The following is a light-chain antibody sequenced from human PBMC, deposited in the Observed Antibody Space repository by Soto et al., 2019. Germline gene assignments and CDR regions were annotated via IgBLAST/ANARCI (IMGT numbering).Light chain of an antibody. CDR1: QSLLHSNGYNF. V-gene: IGKV2-28*01. J-gene: IGKJ2*01. CDR2: LGS. CDR3: MQALQTPPYT. Sequence: DIVMTQSPLSLPVTPGEPASISCRSSQSLLHSNGYNFLVWYLQKPGQSPHLLIYLGSNRASGVPDRFSGSGSGTDFTLKISRVEAEDVGVYYCMQALQTPPYTFGQGTKLEIK.